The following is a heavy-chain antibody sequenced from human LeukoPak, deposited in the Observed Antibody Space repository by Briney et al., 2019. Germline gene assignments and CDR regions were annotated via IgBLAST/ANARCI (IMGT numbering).Heavy chain of an antibody. J-gene: IGHJ4*02. Sequence: PSETLSLTCTVSGGSISSYYWSWIRQPPGKGLEWIGYIYYSGSTSYNPSLKSRVTISVDTSKNQFSLKLSSVTAADTAVYYCARGGAHYGDFYFDYWGQGTLVTVSS. V-gene: IGHV4-59*01. CDR1: GGSISSYY. CDR3: ARGGAHYGDFYFDY. D-gene: IGHD4-17*01. CDR2: IYYSGST.